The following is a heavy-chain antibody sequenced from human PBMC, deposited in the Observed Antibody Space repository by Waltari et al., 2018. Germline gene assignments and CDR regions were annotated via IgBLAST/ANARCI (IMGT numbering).Heavy chain of an antibody. CDR2: IYSGGSST. Sequence: EVQLLESGGGLVQPGGSLRLSCAASGFTFSSYAMSWVRQAPGKGLEWVSVIYSGGSSTYYADSVKGRFTISRDNSKNTLYLQMNSLRAEDTAVYYCATQWLPYGDYYYYYMDVWGKGTTVTVSS. J-gene: IGHJ6*03. V-gene: IGHV3-23*03. CDR3: ATQWLPYGDYYYYYMDV. D-gene: IGHD6-19*01. CDR1: GFTFSSYA.